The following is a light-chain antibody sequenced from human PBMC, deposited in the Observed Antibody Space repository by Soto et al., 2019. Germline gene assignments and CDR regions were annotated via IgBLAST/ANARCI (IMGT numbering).Light chain of an antibody. CDR1: QSISSY. V-gene: IGKV1-39*01. CDR3: QQSYSRALN. J-gene: IGKJ4*01. Sequence: DIQMTQSPSSLSASVGDRVTITCRASQSISSYLNWYQQKPGKAPKLLIYAASSLQSGVPSRFSGSGSGTDFTLTISSLQPEDFATYYCQQSYSRALNLGGGTKVEIK. CDR2: AAS.